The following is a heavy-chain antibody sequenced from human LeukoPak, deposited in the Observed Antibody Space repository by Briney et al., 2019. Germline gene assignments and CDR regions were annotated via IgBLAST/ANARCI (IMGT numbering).Heavy chain of an antibody. CDR2: SYYTGST. Sequence: PSETLSLTCTVSGGSISSGCDYGSWIRQHPGKGLEWIGYSYYTGSTFYNPSLKSRGTISVDASRNEFSLKLTSVTAADPAVYYCARERYCTTTSYYNGGWFDSWGQGTLVTVSS. D-gene: IGHD2-2*02. CDR1: GGSISSGCDY. V-gene: IGHV4-31*03. J-gene: IGHJ5*01. CDR3: ARERYCTTTSYYNGGWFDS.